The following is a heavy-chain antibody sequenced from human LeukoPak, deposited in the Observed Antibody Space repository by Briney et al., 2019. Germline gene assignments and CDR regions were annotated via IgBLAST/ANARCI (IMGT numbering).Heavy chain of an antibody. CDR3: ARDLRPYYYYYGMDV. V-gene: IGHV1-69*13. CDR1: GGTFSSYA. J-gene: IGHJ6*02. D-gene: IGHD3-16*01. CDR2: IIPIFGTA. Sequence: SVKVSCKASGGTFSSYAISWVRQAPGQGLEWMGGIIPIFGTANCAQKFQGRVTITADESTSTAYMELSSLRSEDTAVYYCARDLRPYYYYYGMDVWGQGTTVTVSS.